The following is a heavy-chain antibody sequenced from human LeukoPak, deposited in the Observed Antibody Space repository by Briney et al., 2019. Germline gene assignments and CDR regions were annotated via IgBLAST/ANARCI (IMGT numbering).Heavy chain of an antibody. CDR1: GFTFSSYA. CDR3: ASSTTVVTPIDY. CDR2: ISYDGSNK. V-gene: IGHV3-30-3*01. Sequence: GGSLRLSCAASGFTFSSYAMHWVRQAPGKGLEWVAVISYDGSNKYYADSVKGRFTISRDNSKNTLYLQMNRLRAEDTAVYYCASSTTVVTPIDYWGQGTLVTVSS. D-gene: IGHD4-23*01. J-gene: IGHJ4*02.